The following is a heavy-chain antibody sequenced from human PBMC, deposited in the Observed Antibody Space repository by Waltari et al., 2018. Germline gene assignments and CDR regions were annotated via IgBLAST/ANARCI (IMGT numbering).Heavy chain of an antibody. J-gene: IGHJ6*02. CDR3: ARGPLSRTGGYYGMDV. CDR2: INQRGST. CDR1: GGSFSGYY. D-gene: IGHD1-1*01. Sequence: QVQLQQWGAGLLKPSETLSLTCAVYGGSFSGYYWSWIRKPPGKGLEWIGEINQRGSTNYTPPFKSRVPISLGTSKNQFSLKLSSVTAADTAVYYCARGPLSRTGGYYGMDVWGQGTTVTVSS. V-gene: IGHV4-34*01.